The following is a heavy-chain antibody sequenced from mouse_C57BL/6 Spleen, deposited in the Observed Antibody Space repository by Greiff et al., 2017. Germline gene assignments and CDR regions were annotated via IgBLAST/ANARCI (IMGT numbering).Heavy chain of an antibody. CDR3: ARGTGTGYFDY. J-gene: IGHJ2*01. V-gene: IGHV1-76*01. CDR1: GYTFTDYY. Sequence: QVQLQQSGAELVRPGASVKLSCKASGYTFTDYYINWVKQRPGQGLEWIARIYPGSGNTYYNEKFKGKATLTAEKSSSTAYMQLSSLTSEDSAVYFCARGTGTGYFDYWGQGTTLTVSS. D-gene: IGHD4-1*01. CDR2: IYPGSGNT.